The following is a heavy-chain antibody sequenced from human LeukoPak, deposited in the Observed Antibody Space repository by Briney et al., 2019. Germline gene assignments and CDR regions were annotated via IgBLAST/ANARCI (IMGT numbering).Heavy chain of an antibody. CDR1: GFTFSGSA. J-gene: IGHJ5*02. D-gene: IGHD2-15*01. CDR3: TRLPPGYCSGGSCYSFGFDP. V-gene: IGHV3-73*01. CDR2: IRSKANSYAT. Sequence: GGSLRLSCAASGFTFSGSAMHWVRQASGKGLEWVGRIRSKANSYATAYAAPVKGRFTISRDDSKNTAYLQMNSLKTEDTAVYYCTRLPPGYCSGGSCYSFGFDPWGQGTLVTVSS.